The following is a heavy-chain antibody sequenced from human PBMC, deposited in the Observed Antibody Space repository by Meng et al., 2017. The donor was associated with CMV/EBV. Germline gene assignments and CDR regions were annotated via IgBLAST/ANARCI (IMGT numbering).Heavy chain of an antibody. J-gene: IGHJ4*02. CDR2: INPSGGST. Sequence: QVQLVQSGAEVKKPGASVKVYCKASGYTFTSYYMHWVRQAPGQGLEWMGIINPSGGSTSYAQKFQGRVTMTRDTSTSTVYMELSSLRSEDTAVHYCARESGSVGDYWGQGTLVTVSS. D-gene: IGHD1-26*01. CDR3: ARESGSVGDY. CDR1: GYTFTSYY. V-gene: IGHV1-46*01.